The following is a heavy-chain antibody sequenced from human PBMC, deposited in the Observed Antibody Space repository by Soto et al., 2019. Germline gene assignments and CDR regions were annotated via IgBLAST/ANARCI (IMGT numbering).Heavy chain of an antibody. Sequence: QVQLQQWGAGLLRPSETLSLTCAVYGGSFSGYYWSWIRQPPGKGLEWIGEINHSGSTDYNPSLKSLVTISVDTSKNQFSLKLSSVTAADTAVYDCARGRLVVVVVAATTNWFDPWGQGTLVTVSS. CDR2: INHSGST. CDR1: GGSFSGYY. CDR3: ARGRLVVVVVAATTNWFDP. D-gene: IGHD2-15*01. V-gene: IGHV4-34*01. J-gene: IGHJ5*02.